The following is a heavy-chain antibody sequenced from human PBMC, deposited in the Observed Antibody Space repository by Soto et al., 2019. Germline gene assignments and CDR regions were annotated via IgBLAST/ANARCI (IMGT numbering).Heavy chain of an antibody. CDR2: ISWNSGSI. CDR1: GFTFDDYA. Sequence: EVQLVESGGGLVQPGRSLRLSCAASGFTFDDYAMHWVRQAPGKGLEWVSGISWNSGSIGYADSVKGRFTISRDNAKNSLYLQMNSLRAEDTALYYCAKDRLGGWYLFDYWGQGTLVTVSS. V-gene: IGHV3-9*01. CDR3: AKDRLGGWYLFDY. D-gene: IGHD6-19*01. J-gene: IGHJ4*02.